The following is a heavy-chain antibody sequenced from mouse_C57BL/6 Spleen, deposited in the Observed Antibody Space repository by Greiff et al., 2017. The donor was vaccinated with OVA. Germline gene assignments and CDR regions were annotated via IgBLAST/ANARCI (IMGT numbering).Heavy chain of an antibody. CDR1: GYTFTDYY. D-gene: IGHD2-4*01. V-gene: IGHV1-26*01. J-gene: IGHJ3*01. CDR2: INPNNGGT. Sequence: VQLQQSGPELVKPGASVKISCKASGYTFTDYYMNSVKQSHGKSLEWIGDINPNNGGTSYNQKFKGKATLTVDKSSSTAYMELRSLTSEDSAVYYCARDYDYDAWFAYWGQGTLVTVSA. CDR3: ARDYDYDAWFAY.